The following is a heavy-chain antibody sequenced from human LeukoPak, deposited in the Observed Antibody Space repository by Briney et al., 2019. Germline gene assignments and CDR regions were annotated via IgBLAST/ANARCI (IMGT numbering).Heavy chain of an antibody. V-gene: IGHV4-59*12. CDR3: ARLGYYGSGTTDY. CDR2: IYYSGST. CDR1: GGSISSYY. D-gene: IGHD3-10*01. J-gene: IGHJ4*02. Sequence: SETLSLTCTVSGGSISSYYWSWIRQPPGKGLEWIGYIYYSGSTNYNPSLKSRVTISVDTSKNQFSLKLSSVTAADTAVYYCARLGYYGSGTTDYWGQGTLVTVSS.